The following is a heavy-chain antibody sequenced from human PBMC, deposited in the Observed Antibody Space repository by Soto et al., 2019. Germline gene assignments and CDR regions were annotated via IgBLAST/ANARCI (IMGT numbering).Heavy chain of an antibody. CDR2: ISAYNGNT. D-gene: IGHD2-15*01. CDR1: GYTFTSYG. Sequence: ASVKVSCKASGYTFTSYGISWVRQAPGQGLEWMGWISAYNGNTNYAQKLQGRVTMTTDTSTSTAYMELRSLRSDDTAVYYCARSRYCSGGSCYSRPYYYYYMDVWGKGTTVTVSS. J-gene: IGHJ6*03. V-gene: IGHV1-18*01. CDR3: ARSRYCSGGSCYSRPYYYYYMDV.